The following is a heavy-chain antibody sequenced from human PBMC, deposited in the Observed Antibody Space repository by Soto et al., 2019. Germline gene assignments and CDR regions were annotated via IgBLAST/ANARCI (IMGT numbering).Heavy chain of an antibody. D-gene: IGHD1-26*01. J-gene: IGHJ4*02. V-gene: IGHV3-30-3*01. CDR1: GFTFSSYA. CDR2: ISYDGSNK. Sequence: QVQLVESGGGVVQPGRSLRLSCAASGFTFSSYAMHWVRQAPGKGLEWVAVISYDGSNKYYADSVKGRFTISRDNSKNTRDLQMNSLRAEDTAVYYCARDPAEWELLGGRFDYWGQGTLVTVSS. CDR3: ARDPAEWELLGGRFDY.